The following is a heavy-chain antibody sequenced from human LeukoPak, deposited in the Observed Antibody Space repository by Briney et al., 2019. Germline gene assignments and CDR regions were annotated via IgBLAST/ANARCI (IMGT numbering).Heavy chain of an antibody. CDR3: ARDLAADYYYYYYMDV. V-gene: IGHV3-30*03. D-gene: IGHD6-19*01. CDR2: ISYDGSNK. CDR1: GFTFSSYG. Sequence: HAGGSLRLSCAASGFTFSSYGMHWVRQAPGKGLEWVAVISYDGSNKYYADSVKGRFTISRDNSKNTLYLQMNSLRAEDTAVYYCARDLAADYYYYYYMDVWGKGTTVTVSS. J-gene: IGHJ6*03.